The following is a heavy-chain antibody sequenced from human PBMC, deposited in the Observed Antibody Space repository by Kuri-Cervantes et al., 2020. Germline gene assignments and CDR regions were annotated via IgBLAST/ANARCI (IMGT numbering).Heavy chain of an antibody. CDR3: AKDRIGSYDGEGPDY. D-gene: IGHD5-12*01. J-gene: IGHJ4*02. Sequence: GGSLRLSCAASGFTFSSYGMHWVRQAPGKGLEWVAVISYDGSNKYYADSVKGRFTISRDNSKNTLYLQMNSLRAEDTAVYYCAKDRIGSYDGEGPDYWGQGTLVTVSS. CDR1: GFTFSSYG. CDR2: ISYDGSNK. V-gene: IGHV3-30*18.